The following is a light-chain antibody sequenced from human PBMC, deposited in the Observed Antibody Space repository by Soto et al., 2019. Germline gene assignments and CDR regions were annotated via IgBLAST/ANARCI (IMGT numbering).Light chain of an antibody. J-gene: IGLJ2*01. CDR1: SSNIGSNT. Sequence: QSVLTQPPSASGTPGQRVTISCSGSSSNIGSNTVNWYQQLPGTAPKLVIYTNDQRPSGVPDRFSASKSGTSACLAISGLASEDEADYYCESWDDSPSGVVFGGGTKLTVL. CDR3: ESWDDSPSGVV. V-gene: IGLV1-44*01. CDR2: TND.